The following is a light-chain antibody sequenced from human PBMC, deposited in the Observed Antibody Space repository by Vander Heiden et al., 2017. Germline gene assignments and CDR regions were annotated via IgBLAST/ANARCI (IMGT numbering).Light chain of an antibody. CDR1: QGISNY. CDR2: AAS. Sequence: DIQMTQSPSSLSASVGDRVTITCRASQGISNYLAWYQQQPGKGPKLLIYAASTLQSGVPSRFSGSASATDFTLTISILQPEDVTTYYCQKDNSPPFTFGPGTKVDIK. V-gene: IGKV1-27*01. J-gene: IGKJ3*01. CDR3: QKDNSPPFT.